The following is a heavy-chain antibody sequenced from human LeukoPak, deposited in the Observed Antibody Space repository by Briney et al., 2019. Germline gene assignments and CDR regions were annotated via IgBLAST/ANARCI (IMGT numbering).Heavy chain of an antibody. J-gene: IGHJ6*03. D-gene: IGHD4-17*01. CDR1: GGSISSSSYY. CDR3: ARSQWVTSLTYYYYYMDV. CDR2: IYYSGST. V-gene: IGHV4-39*01. Sequence: PSETLSLTCTVSGGSISSSSYYWGWIRQPPGKGLEWIGTIYYSGSTYYNPSLTSRVTISVDTSKNQFSLKLSSVTAADTAVYYCARSQWVTSLTYYYYYMDVWGKGTTVTISS.